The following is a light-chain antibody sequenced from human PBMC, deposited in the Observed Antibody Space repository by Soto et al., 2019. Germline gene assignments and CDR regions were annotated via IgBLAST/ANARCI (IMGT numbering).Light chain of an antibody. CDR1: EGINIY. Sequence: DIQMTQSPPSLSASVGDRVTIICRASEGINIYLDSFQQKPGKAPKSLIYGATRLQRGVPSRFSGSGGGTDFSLTISSLQPEDIATYYCQQYQRYPPSFGGGTKVDIK. J-gene: IGKJ4*01. CDR2: GAT. CDR3: QQYQRYPPS. V-gene: IGKV1-16*01.